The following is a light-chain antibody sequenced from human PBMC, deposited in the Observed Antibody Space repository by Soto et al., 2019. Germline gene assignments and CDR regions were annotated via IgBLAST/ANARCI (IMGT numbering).Light chain of an antibody. CDR3: QQNYNTPLT. V-gene: IGKV1-39*01. J-gene: IGKJ4*01. Sequence: DIQMTQSPSSLSASVGDRVTITCRVSQTMNNYLNWYQQKPGRVPKLLIYTTSRLQSGVPSRFSGSGSGTDFTLTISSLQPEDIAIYYCQQNYNTPLTFGGGTKVEIK. CDR2: TTS. CDR1: QTMNNY.